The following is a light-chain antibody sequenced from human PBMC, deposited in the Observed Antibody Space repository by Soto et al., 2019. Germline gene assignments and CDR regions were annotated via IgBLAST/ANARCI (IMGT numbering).Light chain of an antibody. Sequence: QSALTQPASVSGSPGQWITISCTGTGSDVGGYNYVSWYQQHPGKAPKLMIYDVSNRPSGVSNRFSGSKSGNTASLTISGLQAEDEADYYCSSYTSSSTLVFGGGTKLTVL. CDR2: DVS. V-gene: IGLV2-14*01. J-gene: IGLJ2*01. CDR1: GSDVGGYNY. CDR3: SSYTSSSTLV.